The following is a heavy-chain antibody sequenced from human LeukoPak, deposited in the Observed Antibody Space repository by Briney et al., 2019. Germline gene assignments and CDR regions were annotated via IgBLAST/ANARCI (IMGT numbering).Heavy chain of an antibody. CDR1: GGSISSSSYY. V-gene: IGHV4-39*01. J-gene: IGHJ5*02. CDR2: IYYSGST. CDR3: ARGGFVVVVPAAITANWFDP. D-gene: IGHD2-2*01. Sequence: SETLSLTCTVSGGSISSSSYYWGWIRQPPGKGLEWIGSIYYSGSTYYNPSLKSRVTISVDTSKNQFSLKLSSVTAADTAVYYCARGGFVVVVPAAITANWFDPWGQGTLVTVSS.